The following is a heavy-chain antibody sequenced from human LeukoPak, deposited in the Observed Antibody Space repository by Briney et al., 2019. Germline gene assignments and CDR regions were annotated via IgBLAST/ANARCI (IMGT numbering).Heavy chain of an antibody. CDR1: GGSISSYY. D-gene: IGHD3-3*01. CDR2: IYYSEST. V-gene: IGHV4-59*12. Sequence: SETLSLTCTVSGGSISSYYWSWIRQPPGKGLEWIGYIYYSESTNYNPSLKSRVTISVDTSKNQLSLKLSSVTAADTAVYYCARDFWSGFHYFDYWGQGTLVTVSS. CDR3: ARDFWSGFHYFDY. J-gene: IGHJ4*02.